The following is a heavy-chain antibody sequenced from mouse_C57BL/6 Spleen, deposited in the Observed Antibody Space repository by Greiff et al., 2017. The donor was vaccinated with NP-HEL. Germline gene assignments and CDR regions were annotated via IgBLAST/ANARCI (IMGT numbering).Heavy chain of an antibody. CDR3: ARGPLYDYDGYFDV. Sequence: EVKLVESEGGLVQPGSSMKLSCTASGFTFSDYYMAWVRQVPEKGLEWVANINYDGSSTYYLDSLKSRFIISRDNAKNILYLQMSSLKSEDTATYYCARGPLYDYDGYFDVWGTGTTVTVSS. CDR2: INYDGSST. CDR1: GFTFSDYY. V-gene: IGHV5-16*01. J-gene: IGHJ1*03. D-gene: IGHD2-4*01.